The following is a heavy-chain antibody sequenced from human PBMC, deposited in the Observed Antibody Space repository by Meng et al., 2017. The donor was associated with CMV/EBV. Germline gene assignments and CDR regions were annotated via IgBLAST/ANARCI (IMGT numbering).Heavy chain of an antibody. V-gene: IGHV1-18*01. D-gene: IGHD2-2*01. CDR2: ISAYNGNT. CDR1: GYTFTSYG. Sequence: ASVKVSCKASGYTFTSYGISWVRQAPGQGLEWMGWISAYNGNTNYAQKLQGRVTMTTDTSTGTAYMELRSLRSDDTAVYYCARDQVQAKVVPASDYYGMDVWGQGTTVTVSS. CDR3: ARDQVQAKVVPASDYYGMDV. J-gene: IGHJ6*02.